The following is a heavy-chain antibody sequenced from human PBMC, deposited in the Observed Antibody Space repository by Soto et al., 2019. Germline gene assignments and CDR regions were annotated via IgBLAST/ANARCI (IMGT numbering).Heavy chain of an antibody. CDR3: AGSRTGALDY. V-gene: IGHV1-2*02. CDR2: INPNVGGGT. CDR1: GFTFIGHY. Sequence: QVPVVQSGAAVKKPGASVNLSCKASGFTFIGHYIHWVRQAPGQGLEWVGWINPNVGGGTVYAQKFQGRVTMTADTSTNIASMDLTSLRGDDTAVYYCAGSRTGALDYWGPGALVTVSS. J-gene: IGHJ4*02. D-gene: IGHD7-27*01.